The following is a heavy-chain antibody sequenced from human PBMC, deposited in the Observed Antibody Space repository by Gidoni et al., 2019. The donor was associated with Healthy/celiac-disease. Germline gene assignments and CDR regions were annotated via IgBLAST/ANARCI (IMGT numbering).Heavy chain of an antibody. CDR1: GFTFSSFA. CDR2: ISSNGGST. D-gene: IGHD1-26*01. V-gene: IGHV3-64D*09. J-gene: IGHJ4*02. Sequence: EVQLVESGGGLVQPGGSLRLSCSASGFTFSSFAMHWVRQAPGKGLEYVSAISSNGGSTYYADSVKGRFTISRDNSKNTLYLQMSSLRAEDTAVYYCVKDEGGELLTGGGYWGQGTLVTVSS. CDR3: VKDEGGELLTGGGY.